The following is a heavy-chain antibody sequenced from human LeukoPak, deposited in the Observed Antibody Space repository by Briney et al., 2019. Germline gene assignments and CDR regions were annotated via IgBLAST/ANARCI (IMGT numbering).Heavy chain of an antibody. CDR2: ISYDGSNK. CDR3: AKDVDPFGSGSYVEGFDY. CDR1: GFTSSSYG. J-gene: IGHJ4*02. Sequence: GGSLRLSCAASGFTSSSYGMHWVRQAPGKGLEWVAVISYDGSNKYYADSVKGRFTISRDNSKNTLYLQMNSLRAEDTAVYYCAKDVDPFGSGSYVEGFDYWGQGTLVTVSS. V-gene: IGHV3-30*18. D-gene: IGHD3-10*01.